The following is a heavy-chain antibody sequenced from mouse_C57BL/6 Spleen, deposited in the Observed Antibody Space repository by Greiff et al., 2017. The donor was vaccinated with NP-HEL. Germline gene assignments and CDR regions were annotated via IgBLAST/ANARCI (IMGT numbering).Heavy chain of an antibody. J-gene: IGHJ4*01. Sequence: EVKLMESGGGLVKPGGSLKLSCAASGFTFSDYGMHWVRQAPEKGLEWVAYISSGSSTIYYADTVKGRFTISRDNAKNTLFLQMTSLRSEDTAMYYCAKSYDYDEEMDYWGQGTSVTVSS. CDR2: ISSGSSTI. CDR1: GFTFSDYG. CDR3: AKSYDYDEEMDY. D-gene: IGHD2-4*01. V-gene: IGHV5-17*01.